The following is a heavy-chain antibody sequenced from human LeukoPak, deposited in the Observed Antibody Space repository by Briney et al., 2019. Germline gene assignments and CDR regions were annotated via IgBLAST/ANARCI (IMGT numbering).Heavy chain of an antibody. CDR1: GFIFSSYS. CDR3: AKDRFLRTGVAFDI. Sequence: GGPLRLSCVASGFIFSSYSMDWVRQAPGKGLEWVSSISSSSSNIYYADSVKGRFTISRDNAKNSLYLQMSSLRAEDSAVYYCAKDRFLRTGVAFDIWGQGTMVTVSS. J-gene: IGHJ3*02. D-gene: IGHD1-14*01. CDR2: ISSSSSNI. V-gene: IGHV3-21*01.